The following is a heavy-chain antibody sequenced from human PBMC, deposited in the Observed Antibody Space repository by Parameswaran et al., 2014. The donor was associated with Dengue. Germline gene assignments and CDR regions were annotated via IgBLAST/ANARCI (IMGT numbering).Heavy chain of an antibody. J-gene: IGHJ4*02. CDR2: INTNTGNP. D-gene: IGHD3-10*01. Sequence: WVRQAPGQGLEWMGWINTNTGNPTYAQGFTGRFVFSLDTSVSTAYLQISSLKADDTAVYYCARRGSGSYYPHWGQGTLVTVSS. V-gene: IGHV7-4-1*02. CDR3: ARRGSGSYYPH.